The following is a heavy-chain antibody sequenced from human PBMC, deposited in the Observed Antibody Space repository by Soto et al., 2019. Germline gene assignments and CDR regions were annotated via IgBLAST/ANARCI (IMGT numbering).Heavy chain of an antibody. Sequence: GGSLRLSCAASGFTFSSYGMHWVRQAPGKGLEWVAVVSYDGNYKYHADSVKGRFTISRDNSKNTLYLQTNSLRAEDTAVYYCAKDSGSYDYYYYGVDVWGQGTTVTVSS. V-gene: IGHV3-30*18. CDR3: AKDSGSYDYYYYGVDV. CDR2: VSYDGNYK. CDR1: GFTFSSYG. J-gene: IGHJ6*02. D-gene: IGHD1-26*01.